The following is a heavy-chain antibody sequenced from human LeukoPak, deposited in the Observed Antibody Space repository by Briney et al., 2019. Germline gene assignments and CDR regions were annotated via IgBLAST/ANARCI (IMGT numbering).Heavy chain of an antibody. Sequence: GGSLRLSCAASGFTFYNYAMSWVRQAPGKGLEWVSALIDSGDTTYYADSVKGGFTISRDNSKNTLFLQMISLTAEDTHIYYCVKEGGSFLTWFDCWGQGSLVTVYS. V-gene: IGHV3-23*01. CDR3: VKEGGSFLTWFDC. CDR2: LIDSGDTT. D-gene: IGHD2-15*01. CDR1: GFTFYNYA. J-gene: IGHJ5*01.